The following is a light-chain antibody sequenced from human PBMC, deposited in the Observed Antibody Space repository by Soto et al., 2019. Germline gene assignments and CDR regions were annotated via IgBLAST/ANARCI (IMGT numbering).Light chain of an antibody. Sequence: EIVMTQSPATLSVSPGERATLSCRASQSVSSNLAWYQQKPGQAPRLLIYGASTRATGIPARFSGSGSGTEFTLTISSLQSEDFAVYYCQKYNNWPPYTFGQGPSWRSN. V-gene: IGKV3-15*01. J-gene: IGKJ2*01. CDR1: QSVSSN. CDR2: GAS. CDR3: QKYNNWPPYT.